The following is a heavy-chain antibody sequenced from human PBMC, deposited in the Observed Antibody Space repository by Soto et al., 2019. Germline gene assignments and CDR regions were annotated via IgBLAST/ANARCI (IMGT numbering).Heavy chain of an antibody. J-gene: IGHJ4*02. D-gene: IGHD2-2*01. CDR3: AREDSIIIPAVSDF. Sequence: GGSLRLACTGSGFAFNNYGINWVRQSPGKGLEWVSSISKSDYTYYSDSVKGRFAISRDNAKSSVSLQMNTLRVEDTAVYYCAREDSIIIPAVSDFWGQGTLVTVSS. V-gene: IGHV3-21*01. CDR2: ISKSDYT. CDR1: GFAFNNYG.